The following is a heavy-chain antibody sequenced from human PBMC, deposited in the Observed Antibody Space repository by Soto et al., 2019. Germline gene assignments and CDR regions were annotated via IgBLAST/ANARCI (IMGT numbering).Heavy chain of an antibody. CDR2: IIPIFGTA. Sequence: QVQLVQSGAEVKKPGSSVKVSCKASGGTFSSYAISWVRQAPGQGLEWMGGIIPIFGTANYAQKFQGRVTITADESPSTAYMELSSLRSEDTAVYYCASGDSSSWYGHYYYYGMDVWGQGTTVTVSS. CDR3: ASGDSSSWYGHYYYYGMDV. V-gene: IGHV1-69*01. CDR1: GGTFSSYA. D-gene: IGHD6-13*01. J-gene: IGHJ6*02.